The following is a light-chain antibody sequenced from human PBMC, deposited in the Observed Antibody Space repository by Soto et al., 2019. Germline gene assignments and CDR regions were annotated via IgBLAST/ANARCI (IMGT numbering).Light chain of an antibody. J-gene: IGLJ1*01. CDR2: EVS. V-gene: IGLV2-8*01. CDR3: SSYAGSNNFV. Sequence: QSALTQPPSASGSPGHSVTISCTGTSSDVGGYNYVSWYQQHPGKAPKLMIYEVSKRPSGVPDRFSGSKSGNTASLTVSGLQAEDEADYYCSSYAGSNNFVFGTG. CDR1: SSDVGGYNY.